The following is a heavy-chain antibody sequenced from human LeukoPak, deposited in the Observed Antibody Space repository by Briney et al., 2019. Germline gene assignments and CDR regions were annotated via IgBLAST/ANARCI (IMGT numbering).Heavy chain of an antibody. CDR3: ARPVDYNAGDY. V-gene: IGHV3-23*01. D-gene: IGHD5-12*01. CDR1: GFTFGSSA. CDR2: ISGRGGSP. Sequence: PGGSLRLSCAASGFTFGSSAMSWVRQAPGKGLVWVSGISGRGGSPYYADSVRGRFTISRDTSKNTLYLQLNSLRAEDTAVYYCARPVDYNAGDYWGQGTLVTVSS. J-gene: IGHJ4*02.